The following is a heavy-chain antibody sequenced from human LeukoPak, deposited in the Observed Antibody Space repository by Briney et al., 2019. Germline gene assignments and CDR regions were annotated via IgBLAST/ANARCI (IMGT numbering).Heavy chain of an antibody. CDR3: ARVRGFYGRWYFDY. D-gene: IGHD3-10*01. CDR1: GGSISSSNW. Sequence: SGTLSLTCAVSGGSISSSNWWSWVRQPPGKGLEWIGEIYHSGSTNYNPSLKSRVTISVDKPKNQFSLKLSSVTAADTAVFYCARVRGFYGRWYFDYWGQGTLVTVSS. V-gene: IGHV4-4*02. CDR2: IYHSGST. J-gene: IGHJ4*02.